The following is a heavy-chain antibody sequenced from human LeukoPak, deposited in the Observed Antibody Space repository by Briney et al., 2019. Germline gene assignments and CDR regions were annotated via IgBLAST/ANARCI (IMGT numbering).Heavy chain of an antibody. CDR1: GYTFTGCF. CDR3: ARSAYNYGYVYFDY. J-gene: IGHJ4*02. D-gene: IGHD5-18*01. CDR2: IDPNSDNI. Sequence: GASVKVSCKASGYTFTGCFIHYVRQAPGQGLEWMGWIDPNSDNIRYSETFKDRVTMTRDTSTNTAYMELSWLRSDDTAVYYCARSAYNYGYVYFDYWGQGTLVIVSS. V-gene: IGHV1-2*02.